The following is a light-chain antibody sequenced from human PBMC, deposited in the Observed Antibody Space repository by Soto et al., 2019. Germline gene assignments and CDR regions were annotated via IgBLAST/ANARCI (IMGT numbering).Light chain of an antibody. Sequence: QSVLTQPPSASGTPGQRVTISCSGSTSNIGRNTVNWYQQLPGTAPKLLIFSNHQRPSGVPDRFSGSKSGTSASLAISGLQSEDEADYYCAAWDDSLVGYVFGTGTKLTVL. CDR2: SNH. CDR3: AAWDDSLVGYV. J-gene: IGLJ1*01. V-gene: IGLV1-44*01. CDR1: TSNIGRNT.